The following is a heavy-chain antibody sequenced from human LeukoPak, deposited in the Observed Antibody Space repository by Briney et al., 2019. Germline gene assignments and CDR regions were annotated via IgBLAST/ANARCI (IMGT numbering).Heavy chain of an antibody. Sequence: SETLSLTCTVSGGSISSYYWSWIRQPPGKGLEWIGYIYYSGSTNYNPSLKSRVTIPVDTSKNQFSLKLSSVTAADTAVFYCARFLFRGVGGYYFDYWGQGTLVTVSS. CDR2: IYYSGST. V-gene: IGHV4-59*01. J-gene: IGHJ4*02. CDR1: GGSISSYY. D-gene: IGHD3-10*01. CDR3: ARFLFRGVGGYYFDY.